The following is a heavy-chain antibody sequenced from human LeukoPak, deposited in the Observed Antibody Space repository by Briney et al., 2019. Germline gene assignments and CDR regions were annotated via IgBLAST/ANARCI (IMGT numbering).Heavy chain of an antibody. V-gene: IGHV1-8*01. CDR1: GYTFTNCD. Sequence: GASVKVSCKASGYTFTNCDIMWVRQATGQGPEWMGWMNSNSGNTGYAQKFQGRVTMTRDTSINTAYMELHSLTSEDTAVYYCARGRGGTVVRGYLDYWGQGPWSPSPQ. J-gene: IGHJ4*02. D-gene: IGHD3-10*01. CDR3: ARGRGGTVVRGYLDY. CDR2: MNSNSGNT.